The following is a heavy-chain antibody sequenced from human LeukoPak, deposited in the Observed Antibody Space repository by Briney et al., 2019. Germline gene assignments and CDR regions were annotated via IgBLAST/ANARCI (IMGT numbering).Heavy chain of an antibody. D-gene: IGHD6-19*01. CDR1: GFTFSSYD. J-gene: IGHJ4*02. CDR3: AEGIAVAGEGGIVDY. CDR2: IGTAGDT. Sequence: GGSLRLSCAASGFTFSSYDMHWVRQATGKGLEWVSAIGTAGDTYYPGSVRGRFTISRENAKNSLYLQMNSLRAGDTAVYYCAEGIAVAGEGGIVDYWGQGTLVTVSS. V-gene: IGHV3-13*01.